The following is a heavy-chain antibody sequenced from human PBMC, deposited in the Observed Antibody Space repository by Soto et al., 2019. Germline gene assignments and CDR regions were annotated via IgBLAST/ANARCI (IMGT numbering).Heavy chain of an antibody. CDR2: IDPSDSYT. D-gene: IGHD2-2*01. CDR1: GYSFTSYW. CDR3: ASSPRGYCSSTSCRELGNYSTMDV. J-gene: IGHJ6*02. Sequence: CKGSGYSFTSYWIGWVRQMPGKGLEWMGRIDPSDSYTNYSPSFQGHVTISADKSISTAYLQWSSLKASDTAMYYCASSPRGYCSSTSCRELGNYSTMDVWGQGTTVTVSS. V-gene: IGHV5-10-1*01.